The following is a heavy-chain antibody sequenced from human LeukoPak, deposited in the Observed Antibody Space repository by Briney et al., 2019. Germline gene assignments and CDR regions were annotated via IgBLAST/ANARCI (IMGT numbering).Heavy chain of an antibody. D-gene: IGHD3-10*01. CDR3: ARDEYGSGSYYDY. CDR2: IIPVFGTA. CDR1: GGTFSSYA. Sequence: SVRLSCKASGGTFSSYAIRWVRQAPGQGLEWMGGIIPVFGTANYAQTFKGSFTITGDESTSTAYMELSSLKSEDTAVYYCARDEYGSGSYYDYWGQGTLVTVSS. J-gene: IGHJ4*02. V-gene: IGHV1-69*01.